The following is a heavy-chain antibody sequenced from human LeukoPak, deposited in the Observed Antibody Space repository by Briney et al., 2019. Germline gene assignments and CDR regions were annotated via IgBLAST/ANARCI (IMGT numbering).Heavy chain of an antibody. Sequence: GESLKISCKGSGYSFTSYWIGWVRQMPGKGLEWMGIIYPGDSDTRYSPSFQGQVTISADKSISTAYLQWSSLKASDTAMYYCARSYGSWYNPSYFDYWGQGTLVTVSS. D-gene: IGHD6-13*01. CDR2: IYPGDSDT. V-gene: IGHV5-51*01. CDR1: GYSFTSYW. CDR3: ARSYGSWYNPSYFDY. J-gene: IGHJ4*02.